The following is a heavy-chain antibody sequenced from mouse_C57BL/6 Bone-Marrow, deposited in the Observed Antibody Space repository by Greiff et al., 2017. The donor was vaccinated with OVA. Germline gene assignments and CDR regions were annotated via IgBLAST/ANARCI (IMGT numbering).Heavy chain of an antibody. CDR3: ARERGGNFLFAY. CDR2: ISYDGSN. Sequence: EVQLQESGPGLVKPSQSLSLTCSVTGYSITSGYYWNWIRQFPGNKLEWMGYISYDGSNNYNPSLKNRISITRDTSKNQFFLKLNSVTTEDTATYYCARERGGNFLFAYWGQGTLVTVSA. V-gene: IGHV3-6*01. CDR1: GYSITSGYY. D-gene: IGHD2-1*01. J-gene: IGHJ3*01.